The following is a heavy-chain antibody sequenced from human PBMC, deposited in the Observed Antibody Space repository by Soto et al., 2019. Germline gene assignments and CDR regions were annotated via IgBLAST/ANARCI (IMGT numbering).Heavy chain of an antibody. V-gene: IGHV1-69*12. CDR2: IIPIFGTA. CDR3: VLRRGLRGRQDFDY. CDR1: GGTFSSYA. Sequence: QVQLVQSGAEVKKPGSSVKVSCKASGGTFSSYAISWVRQAPGQGLEWMGGIIPIFGTANYAQKFQGRVTXXAXEXXSTAYMELSSLRSEDTAVYYCVLRRGLRGRQDFDYWGQGTLVTVSS. D-gene: IGHD1-26*01. J-gene: IGHJ4*02.